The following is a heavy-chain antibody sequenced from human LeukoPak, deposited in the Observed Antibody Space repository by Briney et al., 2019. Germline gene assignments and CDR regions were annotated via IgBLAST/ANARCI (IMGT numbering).Heavy chain of an antibody. CDR2: IIPIFGTA. J-gene: IGHJ4*02. D-gene: IGHD5-24*01. CDR1: GGTFSSYA. V-gene: IGHV1-69*05. Sequence: GASVKVSCKASGGTFSSYAISWVRQAPGQGLEWMGRIIPIFGTANYAQKFQGRVTITTDESMSTAYMELSSLRSEDTAVYYCASTGDGYNKDYWGQGTLVTVSS. CDR3: ASTGDGYNKDY.